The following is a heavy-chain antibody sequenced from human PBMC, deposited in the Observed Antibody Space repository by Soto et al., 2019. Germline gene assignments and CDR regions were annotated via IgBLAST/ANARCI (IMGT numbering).Heavy chain of an antibody. D-gene: IGHD4-17*01. V-gene: IGHV1-69*13. CDR1: GGTPSSYA. CDR3: ARVWVTTVTAWFDL. Sequence: ASVKVSCKTFGGTPSSYAITWMRQAPGQGLEWMGGIIPLSGAANYAQKFQGRVTITADESTNTAYMDLSSLRSEDTAVYFCARVWVTTVTAWFDLWGQGTLVTVSS. CDR2: IIPLSGAA. J-gene: IGHJ5*02.